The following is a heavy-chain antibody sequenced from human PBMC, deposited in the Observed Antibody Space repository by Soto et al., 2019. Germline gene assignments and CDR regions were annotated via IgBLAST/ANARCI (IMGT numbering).Heavy chain of an antibody. CDR1: GGSISSGGYY. Sequence: QVQLQESGPGLVKPSQTLSLTCTVSGGSISSGGYYWSWIRKYPGKGLAWIGYIYYSGSTYYNPSLKSRVTISVDTSKNQFSLTLSSVTAADTAVYYCARDAWDSSGYYYAYIDYWGQGTLVTVSS. CDR3: ARDAWDSSGYYYAYIDY. J-gene: IGHJ4*02. V-gene: IGHV4-31*03. D-gene: IGHD3-22*01. CDR2: IYYSGST.